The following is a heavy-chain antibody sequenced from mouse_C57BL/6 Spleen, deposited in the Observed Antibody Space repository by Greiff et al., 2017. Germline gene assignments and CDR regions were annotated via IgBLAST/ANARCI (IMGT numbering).Heavy chain of an antibody. CDR3: ARQDYSCYYAMDY. CDR2: ISNGGGST. Sequence: DVQLQESGGGLVQPGGSLKLSCAASGFTFSDYYMYWVRQTPEKRLEWVAYISNGGGSTYYPDTVKGRYTISRDTAKNTLYLQMSRLTSEDTAMYYCARQDYSCYYAMDYWGQGTSVTVSS. CDR1: GFTFSDYY. D-gene: IGHD2-12*01. V-gene: IGHV5-12*01. J-gene: IGHJ4*01.